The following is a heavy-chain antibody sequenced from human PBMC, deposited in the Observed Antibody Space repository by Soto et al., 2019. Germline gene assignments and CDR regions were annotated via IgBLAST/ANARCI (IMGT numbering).Heavy chain of an antibody. CDR3: VRNWRYYGGDYYYGMDA. Sequence: ITLKESGPTLVKPTQTLTLTCTFSGFSLNTGGVGVGWVRQPRGKAMEWLALIYWDDDERYRPSLRSRINTTNDTTNKRVVLTMTNMDPEDTATYYCVRNWRYYGGDYYYGMDAWGQGTTVTVSS. V-gene: IGHV2-5*02. J-gene: IGHJ6*02. CDR2: IYWDDDE. D-gene: IGHD3-10*01. CDR1: GFSLNTGGVG.